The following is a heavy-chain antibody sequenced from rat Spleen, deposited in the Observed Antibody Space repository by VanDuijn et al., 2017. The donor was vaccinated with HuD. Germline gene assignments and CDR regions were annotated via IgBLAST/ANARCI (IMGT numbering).Heavy chain of an antibody. Sequence: QVQLKESGPGLVKPSLTLSLTCTVSGFSLSNYGVFWVRQPPGKGLEWMGVIWGDGSTDYKSALKSRLSISRDTSKSQLFLQMNDLQTEDTAMYFCARSDYSSPYYFDYWGQGVMVTVSS. CDR1: GFSLSNYG. V-gene: IGHV2S61*01. J-gene: IGHJ2*01. CDR3: ARSDYSSPYYFDY. CDR2: IWGDGST. D-gene: IGHD1-2*01.